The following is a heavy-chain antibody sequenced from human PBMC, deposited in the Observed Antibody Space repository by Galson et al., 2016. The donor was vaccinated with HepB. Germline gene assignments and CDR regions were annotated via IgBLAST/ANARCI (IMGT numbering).Heavy chain of an antibody. CDR1: GFIFSDYG. V-gene: IGHV3-21*01. CDR3: ARITYDSSGYYPDS. Sequence: SLRLSCAASGFIFSDYGMNWVCQAPGKGLEWVSSISSSSSYIYYADSVKGRFTISRDNAKNSLHLQMNSLRAEDTAVYYCARITYDSSGYYPDSWGQGTLVTVSS. D-gene: IGHD3-22*01. CDR2: ISSSSSYI. J-gene: IGHJ4*02.